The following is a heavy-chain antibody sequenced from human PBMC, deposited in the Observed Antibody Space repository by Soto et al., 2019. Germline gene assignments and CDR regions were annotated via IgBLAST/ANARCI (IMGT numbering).Heavy chain of an antibody. CDR1: GGTIVSCA. J-gene: IGHJ4*02. D-gene: IGHD3-22*01. V-gene: IGHV1-69*13. CDR3: ARASIRYYYDSRXYPF. Sequence: VKLFCKEPGGTIVSCAMSWVRHANGQGLEWMGGIIPIFGTAHYAQKFQGRVTTTADESTSTAYMELSSLRSEDTAVYYCARASIRYYYDSRXYPFWGQGTLVTVSS. CDR2: IIPIFGTA.